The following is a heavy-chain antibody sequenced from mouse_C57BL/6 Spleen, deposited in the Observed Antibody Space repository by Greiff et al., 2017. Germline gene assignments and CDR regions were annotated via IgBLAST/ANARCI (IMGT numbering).Heavy chain of an antibody. Sequence: VQLQQSGPELVKPGASVKISCKASGYTFTDYYMNWVKQSHGKSLEWIGDINTNNGGTSYNQKFKGRATLTVDKSSNTAYMELRSLTSEDSAVYYCARRGSYYFYAMDYWGQGTSVTVSS. CDR2: INTNNGGT. CDR1: GYTFTDYY. CDR3: ARRGSYYFYAMDY. V-gene: IGHV1-26*01. D-gene: IGHD2-12*01. J-gene: IGHJ4*01.